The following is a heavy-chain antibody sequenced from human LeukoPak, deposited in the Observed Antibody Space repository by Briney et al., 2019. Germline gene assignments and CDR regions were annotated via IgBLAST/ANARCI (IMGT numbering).Heavy chain of an antibody. D-gene: IGHD3-9*01. CDR2: IKEDGSEK. CDR3: AKGLYFDWLPIDY. Sequence: GGSLRLSCAASGFTFSNYLMSWVRQAPGKGLEWVANIKEDGSEKHYVDSVKGRFTISRDNAKNSLYLQMNSLRVDDTAVYYCAKGLYFDWLPIDYWGQGTLVTVSS. V-gene: IGHV3-7*03. J-gene: IGHJ4*02. CDR1: GFTFSNYL.